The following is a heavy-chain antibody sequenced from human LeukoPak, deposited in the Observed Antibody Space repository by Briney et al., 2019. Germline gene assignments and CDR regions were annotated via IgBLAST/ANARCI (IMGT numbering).Heavy chain of an antibody. Sequence: GGSLRLSCAASGFTFSNAWMSWVRQAPGKGLEGVGRIKSKTDGGTTDYAAPVKGRFTISRDDSKNTLYLQMNSLKTEDTAVYYCTTGLVLGYCSGGSCYDAKDYWGQGTLVTVSS. CDR2: IKSKTDGGTT. V-gene: IGHV3-15*01. J-gene: IGHJ4*02. CDR1: GFTFSNAW. D-gene: IGHD2-15*01. CDR3: TTGLVLGYCSGGSCYDAKDY.